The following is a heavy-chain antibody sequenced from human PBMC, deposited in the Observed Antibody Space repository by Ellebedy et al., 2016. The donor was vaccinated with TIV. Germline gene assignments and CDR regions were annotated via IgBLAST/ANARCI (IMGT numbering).Heavy chain of an antibody. CDR2: ISGSGSIT. CDR3: ATMVGPATRRIFDS. Sequence: PGGSLRLSCAASGFIVSSNYMSWVRQAPGKGLEWVSTISGSGSITDSADSLRGRFTISRDNSKNTLYLQMNSLTVEDTAAYFCATMVGPATRRIFDSWGQGTLVTVSS. CDR1: GFIVSSNY. V-gene: IGHV3-23*01. D-gene: IGHD2-15*01. J-gene: IGHJ4*02.